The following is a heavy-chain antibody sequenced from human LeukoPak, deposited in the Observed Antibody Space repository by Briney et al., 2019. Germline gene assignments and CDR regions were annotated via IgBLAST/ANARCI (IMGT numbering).Heavy chain of an antibody. D-gene: IGHD5-24*01. J-gene: IGHJ4*02. V-gene: IGHV4-34*01. Sequence: PSETLSLTCAVYGGSFSGYYWSWIRQPPGKGLEWIGEINHSGSTNYNPSLKSRVTISVDTSKNQFSLKLSSVTAADTAVYYCARDGYISPFDYWGQGTLVTVSS. CDR2: INHSGST. CDR3: ARDGYISPFDY. CDR1: GGSFSGYY.